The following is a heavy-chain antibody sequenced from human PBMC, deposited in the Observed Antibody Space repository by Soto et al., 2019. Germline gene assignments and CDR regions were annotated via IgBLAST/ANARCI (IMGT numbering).Heavy chain of an antibody. Sequence: KPSETLSLTCTVSGGSISSGDYYRSWIRQPPGKGLERIGYIYYSGSTYYNPSLKSRVNISVDKSKNQFSLKLSSVTAADTAVYYCARGMTTVVSFDYWGQGTLVTVSS. CDR3: ARGMTTVVSFDY. CDR2: IYYSGST. J-gene: IGHJ4*02. D-gene: IGHD4-17*01. V-gene: IGHV4-30-4*01. CDR1: GGSISSGDYY.